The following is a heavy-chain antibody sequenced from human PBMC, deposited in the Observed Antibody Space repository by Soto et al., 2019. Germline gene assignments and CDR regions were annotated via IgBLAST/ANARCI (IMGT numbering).Heavy chain of an antibody. Sequence: QVQLVQSGAEVKKPGSSVKVSCKASGGTFSSYAISWVRQAPGQGLEWMGGIIPIFGTANYAQKFHGRVTKTEDEHTSTDYMELSSMRYEHTAVYYCARRAGENGMDVWGQRATVTVSS. CDR1: GGTFSSYA. J-gene: IGHJ6*02. CDR3: ARRAGENGMDV. V-gene: IGHV1-69*12. CDR2: IIPIFGTA.